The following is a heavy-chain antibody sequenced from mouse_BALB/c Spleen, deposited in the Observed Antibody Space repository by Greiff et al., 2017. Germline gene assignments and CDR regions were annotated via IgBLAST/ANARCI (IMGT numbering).Heavy chain of an antibody. CDR1: GFTFTYYY. CDR3: ARDNIYFDY. Sequence: EVKLMESGGGLVQPGGSLRLSCATSGFTFTYYYMSWVRQPPGKALEWLGFIRNKANGYTTEYSASVKGRFTISRDNSQSILYLQMNTLRAEDSATYYCARDNIYFDYWGQGTTLTVSS. J-gene: IGHJ2*01. CDR2: IRNKANGYTT. V-gene: IGHV7-3*02.